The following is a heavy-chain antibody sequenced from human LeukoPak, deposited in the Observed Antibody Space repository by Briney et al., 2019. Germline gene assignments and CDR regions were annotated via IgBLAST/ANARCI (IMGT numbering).Heavy chain of an antibody. J-gene: IGHJ5*02. Sequence: SSETLSLTCTVSGGSISSVGYYWGWTRQPPGKGLEWIGSIYYSGSTYYNPSLKSRVTISVDTSKNQVSLKLNSVTAADTAVYYCARGTVGYCSGGSCQGWFDPWGQGTLVTVSS. V-gene: IGHV4-39*07. D-gene: IGHD2-15*01. CDR2: IYYSGST. CDR1: GGSISSVGYY. CDR3: ARGTVGYCSGGSCQGWFDP.